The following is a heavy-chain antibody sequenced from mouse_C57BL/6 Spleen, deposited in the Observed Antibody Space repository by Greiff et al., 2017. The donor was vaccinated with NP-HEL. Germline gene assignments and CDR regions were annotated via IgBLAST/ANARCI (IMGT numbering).Heavy chain of an antibody. CDR2: INPSSGYT. J-gene: IGHJ3*01. V-gene: IGHV1-7*01. D-gene: IGHD1-1*01. CDR1: GYTFTSYW. CDR3: ATIYYGSSYDFAY. Sequence: VQLQQSGAELAKPGASVKLSCKASGYTFTSYWMHWVKQRPGQGLEWIGYINPSSGYTKYNQKFKDKATLTADKSSSTAYMQLSSLTYEDSAVYYCATIYYGSSYDFAYWGQGTLVTVSA.